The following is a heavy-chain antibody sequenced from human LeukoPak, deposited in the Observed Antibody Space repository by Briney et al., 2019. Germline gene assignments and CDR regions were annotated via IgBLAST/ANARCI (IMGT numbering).Heavy chain of an antibody. D-gene: IGHD2-2*01. CDR2: IGSDGGST. V-gene: IGHV3-74*01. CDR3: ARDDTNGIDY. Sequence: GGSLRLSCAASGFTFSYYWMLWLRHTPGKGLVSVARIGSDGGSTRYADSVKGRFTISRDNAKNTLYLQLNSLSADDTGIYYCARDDTNGIDYWGQGTLVTVSS. J-gene: IGHJ4*02. CDR1: GFTFSYYW.